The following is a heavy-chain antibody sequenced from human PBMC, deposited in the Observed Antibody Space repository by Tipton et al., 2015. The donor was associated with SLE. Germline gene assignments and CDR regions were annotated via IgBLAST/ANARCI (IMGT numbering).Heavy chain of an antibody. CDR1: GGSFSGYY. V-gene: IGHV4-34*01. D-gene: IGHD2-15*01. CDR2: IYHSGST. CDR3: ATCSGGSCYYFDY. J-gene: IGHJ4*02. Sequence: TLSLTCAVYGGSFSGYYWSWIRQPPGKGLEWIGSIYHSGSTYYNPSLKSRVTISVDTSKNQFSLKLSSVTAADTAVYYCATCSGGSCYYFDYWGQGTLVTVSS.